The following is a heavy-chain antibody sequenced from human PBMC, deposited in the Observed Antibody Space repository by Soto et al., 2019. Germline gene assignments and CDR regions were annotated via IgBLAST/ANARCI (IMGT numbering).Heavy chain of an antibody. CDR3: AHRRSGLGIFDY. D-gene: IGHD1-26*01. CDR2: IYWDDER. V-gene: IGHV2-5*02. J-gene: IGHJ4*01. Sequence: QITLKESGPTLVKPTQTLTLTCTVSEFSLGTSGVGVDWIRQPPGKALEWLALIYWDDERRYSPSLNNRLTITKDTSRNQVVLTMTHMDPVDTATYYCAHRRSGLGIFDYWGQGILVTVSS. CDR1: EFSLGTSGVG.